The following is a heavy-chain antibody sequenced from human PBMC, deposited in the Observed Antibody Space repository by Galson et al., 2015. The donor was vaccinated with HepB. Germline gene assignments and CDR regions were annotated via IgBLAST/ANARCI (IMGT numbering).Heavy chain of an antibody. CDR3: AKDASNYYIHY. V-gene: IGHV3-30*02. J-gene: IGHJ4*02. Sequence: SLRLSCAASGFTFSNYGMHWVRQAPGKGLEWVAFIEYDGIKKYYADSVKSRFTISRDNSKNTLYLQMNSLRAEDTAVYYCAKDASNYYIHYWAQGTLVTISS. CDR1: GFTFSNYG. CDR2: IEYDGIKK. D-gene: IGHD4-11*01.